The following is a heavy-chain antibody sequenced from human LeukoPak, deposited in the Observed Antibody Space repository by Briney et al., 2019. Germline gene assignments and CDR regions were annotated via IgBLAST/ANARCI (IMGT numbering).Heavy chain of an antibody. CDR1: EFTFSSHA. Sequence: GGSLRLSCAASEFTFSSHAMNWVRQAPGKGLEWVSSISGGGESTYYADSVKGRFTVSRDNSKNTLYLQINSLRGEDTAVYYCAKGKYSSGGVPDYWGQGTLVTVSS. CDR2: ISGGGEST. V-gene: IGHV3-23*01. D-gene: IGHD6-19*01. J-gene: IGHJ4*02. CDR3: AKGKYSSGGVPDY.